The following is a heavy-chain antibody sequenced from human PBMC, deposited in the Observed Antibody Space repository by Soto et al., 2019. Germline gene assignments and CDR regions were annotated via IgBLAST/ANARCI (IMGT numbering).Heavy chain of an antibody. CDR3: ARGPWQYYYYYYYMDV. V-gene: IGHV1-8*01. CDR2: MNPNSGNT. J-gene: IGHJ6*03. D-gene: IGHD2-2*01. Sequence: ASVKVSCKASGYTFTSYDINWLRQATGQGLEWMGWMNPNSGNTGYAQKFQGRVTMTRNTSISTAYMELSSLRSEDTAVYYCARGPWQYYYYYYYMDVWGKGTTVTVS. CDR1: GYTFTSYD.